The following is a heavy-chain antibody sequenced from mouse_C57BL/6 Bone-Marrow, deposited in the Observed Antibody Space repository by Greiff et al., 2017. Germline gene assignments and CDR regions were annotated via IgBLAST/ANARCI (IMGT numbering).Heavy chain of an antibody. CDR3: TNYGWFDY. CDR1: GFNIKDDY. CDR2: IDPENGDT. J-gene: IGHJ3*01. D-gene: IGHD2-4*01. V-gene: IGHV14-4*01. Sequence: VQLQQSGAELVRPGASVKLSCTASGFNIKDDYMHWVKQRPEQGLEWIGWIDPENGDTEYASKFQGKATITADTSSNTAYLQLSSLTSEDTAVYYCTNYGWFDYWGQGTLVTVSA.